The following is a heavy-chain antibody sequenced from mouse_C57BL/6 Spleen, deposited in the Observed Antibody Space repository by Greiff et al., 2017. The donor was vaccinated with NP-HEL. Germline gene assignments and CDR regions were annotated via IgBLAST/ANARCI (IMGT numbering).Heavy chain of an antibody. CDR3: ARRDGYYSDYYAMDY. Sequence: VQRVESGPGLVQPSQSLSITCTVSGFSLTSYGVHWVRQSPGKGLEWLGVIWSGGSTDYNAAFISRLSISKDNSKSQVFFKMNSLQADDTAIYYCARRDGYYSDYYAMDYWGQGTSVTVSS. CDR2: IWSGGST. J-gene: IGHJ4*01. D-gene: IGHD2-3*01. CDR1: GFSLTSYG. V-gene: IGHV2-2*01.